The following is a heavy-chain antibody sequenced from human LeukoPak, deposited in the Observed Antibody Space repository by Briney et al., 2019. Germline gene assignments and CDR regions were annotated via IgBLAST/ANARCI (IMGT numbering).Heavy chain of an antibody. Sequence: PGGSLRLSCAASGFVFRNYFMSWVRQAPGKGLEWVASIKNDGSEIYYVDSVRGRYTISRDNAKNSLYLQMNSLRAEDTAVYYCARPVDGPNDYWGQGTLVTVSS. CDR2: IKNDGSEI. CDR1: GFVFRNYF. J-gene: IGHJ4*02. V-gene: IGHV3-7*01. CDR3: ARPVDGPNDY.